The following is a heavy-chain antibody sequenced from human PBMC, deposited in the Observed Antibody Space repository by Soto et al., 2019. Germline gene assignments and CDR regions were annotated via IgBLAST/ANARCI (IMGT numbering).Heavy chain of an antibody. Sequence: GGSLRLSCAASGFTFSSYAMSWVRQAPGKGLEWVSAISGSGGSTYYADSVKGRFTISRDNSKNTLYLQMNSLRAEDTAVYYCASPLGGERGYSPYYFDYWGQGTLVTVSS. CDR1: GFTFSSYA. CDR3: ASPLGGERGYSPYYFDY. D-gene: IGHD5-18*01. CDR2: ISGSGGST. V-gene: IGHV3-23*01. J-gene: IGHJ4*02.